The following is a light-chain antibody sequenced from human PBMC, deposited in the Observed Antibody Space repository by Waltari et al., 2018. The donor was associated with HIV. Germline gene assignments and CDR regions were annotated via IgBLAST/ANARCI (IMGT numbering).Light chain of an antibody. Sequence: QSVLTQPPSASGTPGQRVTISCSGSSSNIGSNAVNWYQQLPGTAPKLLLYSNNQRPSGVPDRFSGSKSGTSASLAISGLQSEDEADYYCASWDDSLNGYVFGTGTKVTVL. CDR3: ASWDDSLNGYV. CDR1: SSNIGSNA. J-gene: IGLJ1*01. CDR2: SNN. V-gene: IGLV1-44*01.